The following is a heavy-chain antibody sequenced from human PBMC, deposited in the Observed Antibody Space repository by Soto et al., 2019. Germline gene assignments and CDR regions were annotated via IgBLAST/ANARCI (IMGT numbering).Heavy chain of an antibody. CDR3: ARDTGNFFDY. CDR1: GYAFTSYA. Sequence: ASVKVSCKASGYAFTSYAVSWVRQAPGQGLEWVGWIGPSSGNTDSARNLQGRVTMTTDTSTSTAYMELRSLRSDDTAVYYCARDTGNFFDYWGQGTLVTVSS. CDR2: IGPSSGNT. V-gene: IGHV1-18*01. J-gene: IGHJ4*02.